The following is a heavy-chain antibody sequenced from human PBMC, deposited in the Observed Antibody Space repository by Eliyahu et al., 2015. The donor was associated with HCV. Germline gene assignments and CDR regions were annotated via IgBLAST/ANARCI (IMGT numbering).Heavy chain of an antibody. CDR3: AQNAIGDSGGYPA. CDR2: INLNSGVT. Sequence: QVHLVQSGAEVKKPGASVKVSCKASGYIFTGFFLHWVRQAPGQGLEWMGWINLNSGVTKDAQKFQGRVTMTRDTSISTAYMELSRLRSDDTAVYYCAQNAIGDSGGYPAWGQGTLVTVSS. V-gene: IGHV1-2*02. D-gene: IGHD3-22*01. CDR1: GYIFTGFF. J-gene: IGHJ3*01.